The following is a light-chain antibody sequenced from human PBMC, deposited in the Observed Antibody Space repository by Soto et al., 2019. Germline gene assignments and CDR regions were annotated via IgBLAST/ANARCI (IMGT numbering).Light chain of an antibody. CDR1: QSVSSSY. J-gene: IGKJ2*01. CDR3: QQYGTSPTYPYT. Sequence: IVLTQSPGTLSLSPGEGATLSCRASQSVSSSYLAWYQQKPDQATRLLIYTATSTATSVPDRFSSSGSGTDFTLTIRRLEPEDFAVYSCQQYGTSPTYPYTFGPGTKLEIK. CDR2: TAT. V-gene: IGKV3-20*01.